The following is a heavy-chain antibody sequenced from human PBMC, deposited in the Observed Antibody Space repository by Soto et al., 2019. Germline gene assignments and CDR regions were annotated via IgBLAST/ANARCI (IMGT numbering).Heavy chain of an antibody. CDR2: ISSSSSYI. V-gene: IGHV3-21*01. D-gene: IGHD3-22*01. CDR3: ARGPGYYDSIGYYSGY. J-gene: IGHJ4*02. CDR1: GFTFSSYS. Sequence: EVQLVESGGGLVKPGGSLRLSCAASGFTFSSYSMNWVRQAPGKGLEWVSSISSSSSYIYYADSVKGRFTISRDNAKNSLYLQMNSLRAEDTAVYYCARGPGYYDSIGYYSGYWGQGTLVTVSS.